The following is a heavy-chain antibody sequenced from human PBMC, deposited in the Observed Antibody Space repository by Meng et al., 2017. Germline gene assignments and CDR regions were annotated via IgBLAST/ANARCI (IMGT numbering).Heavy chain of an antibody. J-gene: IGHJ4*02. CDR2: INPNSGGT. CDR1: GYTFTGYY. D-gene: IGHD3-16*02. V-gene: IGHV1-2*02. Sequence: ASVKVSCKASGYTFTGYYMHWVRQAPGQGLGWMGWINPNSGGTNYAQKFQGRVTMTRDTSISTAYMELSRLRSDDTAVYYCARDGRGLRLGELSFMWGQGTLVTVSS. CDR3: ARDGRGLRLGELSFM.